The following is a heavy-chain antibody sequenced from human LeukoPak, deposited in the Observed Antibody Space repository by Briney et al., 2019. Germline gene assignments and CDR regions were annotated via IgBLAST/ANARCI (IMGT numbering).Heavy chain of an antibody. J-gene: IGHJ4*02. CDR1: GFTVSSNY. Sequence: PGGSLRLSCAASGFTVSSNYMSWVRQAPGKGLEWVSVIYSGGSTYYADSVKGRFTISRDNSKNTLYLQMNSLRVEDTAVYYCARDGSGKWPIGYWGQGTLVTVSS. D-gene: IGHD3-10*01. CDR3: ARDGSGKWPIGY. CDR2: IYSGGST. V-gene: IGHV3-66*01.